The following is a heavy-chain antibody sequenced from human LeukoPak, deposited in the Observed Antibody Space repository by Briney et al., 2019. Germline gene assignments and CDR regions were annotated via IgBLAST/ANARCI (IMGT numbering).Heavy chain of an antibody. CDR2: IYYSGST. CDR1: GGSISSSSYY. V-gene: IGHV4-39*07. CDR3: ARDSYYYYYMDV. Sequence: SETLSLTCTVSGGSISSSSYYWSWIRQPPGKGLEWIGSIYYSGSTYYNPSLKSRVTISVDTSKNQFSLKLSSVTAADTAVYYCARDSYYYYYMDVWGKGTTVTVSS. J-gene: IGHJ6*03.